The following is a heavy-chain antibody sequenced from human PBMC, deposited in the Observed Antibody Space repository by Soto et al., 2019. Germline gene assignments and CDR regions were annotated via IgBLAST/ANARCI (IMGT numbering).Heavy chain of an antibody. CDR2: ISYSGST. CDR3: ARSLYYYDSSGYFYYFDY. V-gene: IGHV4-59*01. CDR1: GGSISSYY. Sequence: QVQLQESGPGLVKPSETLSLTCTVSGGSISSYYWSWIRQPPGKGLEWIGYISYSGSTNYNPSLNSRVTISVDTSKNQFSLKLSSVTAADTAVYYCARSLYYYDSSGYFYYFDYWGQGTLVTVSS. J-gene: IGHJ4*02. D-gene: IGHD3-22*01.